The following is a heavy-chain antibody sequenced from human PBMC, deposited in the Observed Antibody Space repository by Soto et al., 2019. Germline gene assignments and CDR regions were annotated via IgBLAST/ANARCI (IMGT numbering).Heavy chain of an antibody. V-gene: IGHV5-10-1*01. J-gene: IGHJ4*02. CDR1: GYSFRSYW. CDR2: IDGGDSYT. D-gene: IGHD1-26*01. Sequence: GESLKISCQASGYSFRSYWISWVRQMPGRGLEWLGRIDGGDSYTKYNPSFEGHVTMSLDESISTAYLQWSSLKASDTATYFCARHYYYTAASDYWGQGTVVTVSS. CDR3: ARHYYYTAASDY.